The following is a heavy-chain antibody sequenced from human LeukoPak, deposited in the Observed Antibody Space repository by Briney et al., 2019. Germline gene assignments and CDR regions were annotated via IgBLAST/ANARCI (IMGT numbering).Heavy chain of an antibody. J-gene: IGHJ4*02. CDR3: ARVGGGYNLNYFDY. Sequence: ASVKVSCKASGYTFTGYYMHWVRQAPGQGLEWMGWINPNSGGTSYAQKFQGRVTMTRDTSISTAYMELSRLRSDDTAVYYCARVGGGYNLNYFDYWGQGTLVTVSS. V-gene: IGHV1-2*02. CDR2: INPNSGGT. CDR1: GYTFTGYY. D-gene: IGHD5-24*01.